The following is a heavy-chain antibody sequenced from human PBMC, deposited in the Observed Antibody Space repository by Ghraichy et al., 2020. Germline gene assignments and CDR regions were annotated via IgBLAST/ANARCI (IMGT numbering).Heavy chain of an antibody. CDR2: IYYSGST. D-gene: IGHD2-15*01. CDR1: GGSISSYF. J-gene: IGHJ6*02. V-gene: IGHV4-59*01. CDR3: ARSYCSGGSCYYAGMDV. Sequence: SQTRSLTCTVSGGSISSYFWSWIRQPPGKGLEWIGYIYYSGSTNYNPSLKSRVTISVDTSKNQFSLKLSSVTAADTAVYYCARSYCSGGSCYYAGMDVWGQGATVTVSS.